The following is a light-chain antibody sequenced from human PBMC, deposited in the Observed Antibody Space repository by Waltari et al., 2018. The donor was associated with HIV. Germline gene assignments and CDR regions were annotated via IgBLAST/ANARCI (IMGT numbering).Light chain of an antibody. CDR3: LSADGRGVRKF. CDR2: RSR. Sequence: YELTQPPSVSVSPGQTARITCSGNAPSAPFGSWYQHKVGQAPVLIIFRSRERSPQVPARFSASESGTRFTLTISGVQAEDEADYFCLSADGRGVRKFFGGGTRLTVL. CDR1: APSAPF. J-gene: IGLJ2*01. V-gene: IGLV3-25*03.